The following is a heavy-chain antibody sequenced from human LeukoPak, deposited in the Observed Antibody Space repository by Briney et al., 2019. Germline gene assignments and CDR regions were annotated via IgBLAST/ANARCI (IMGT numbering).Heavy chain of an antibody. D-gene: IGHD3-16*01. J-gene: IGHJ4*02. CDR1: GFTFSTYA. CDR2: ISDSGSST. Sequence: PGGSLRLSCAASGFTFSTYAMSWVRQAPGKGLEWVSFISDSGSSTFYADSVKGRFTISRDNSKNTLNLQMNSLRAEDTAVYLCAKGGGGIFFDCWGQGTLVTVSS. CDR3: AKGGGGIFFDC. V-gene: IGHV3-23*01.